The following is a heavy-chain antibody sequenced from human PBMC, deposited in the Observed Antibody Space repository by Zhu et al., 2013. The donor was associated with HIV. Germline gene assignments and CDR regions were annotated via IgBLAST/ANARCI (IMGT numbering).Heavy chain of an antibody. CDR2: INGRGDTT. D-gene: IGHD1-26*01. CDR1: GFSFSGYA. V-gene: IGHV3-23*01. Sequence: EVQLLESGGGLVQPGGSLRLSCVASGFSFSGYAMTWVRQVPGKGLEWISGINGRGDTTYYADSVKGRFTVSRDNSKNTLYVQMNSLRAEDTAKYYCARDPAGIVGATYYFDYWGQGTLVTVSS. J-gene: IGHJ4*02. CDR3: ARDPAGIVGATYYFDY.